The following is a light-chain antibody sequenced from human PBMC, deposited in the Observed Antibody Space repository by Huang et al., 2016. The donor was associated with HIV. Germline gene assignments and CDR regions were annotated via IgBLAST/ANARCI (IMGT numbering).Light chain of an antibody. CDR1: QSVNID. Sequence: EIEMTQSPAILSVSPGERATLSCRASQSVNIDLAWYLQKPGQAPRLLIYGASTRAIGIQAKFNGTGSGTEFSLSISNLQSDDFGVYYCQQYNDWPPLTFGGGTKVEI. CDR3: QQYNDWPPLT. J-gene: IGKJ4*01. CDR2: GAS. V-gene: IGKV3-15*01.